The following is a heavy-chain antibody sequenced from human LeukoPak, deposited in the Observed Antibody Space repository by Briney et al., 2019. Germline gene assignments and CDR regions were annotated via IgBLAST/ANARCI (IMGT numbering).Heavy chain of an antibody. CDR2: IYHSGST. V-gene: IGHV4-38-2*02. J-gene: IGHJ4*02. CDR3: ARATPPDTAMNDPYFDY. CDR1: GYSISSGYY. Sequence: SETLSLTCTVSGYSISSGYYWGWIRQPPGKGQEWIESIYHSGSTYYNPSLKSRVTISVDTSKNQFSLKLSSVTAADTAVYDCARATPPDTAMNDPYFDYWGQGTLVTVSS. D-gene: IGHD5-18*01.